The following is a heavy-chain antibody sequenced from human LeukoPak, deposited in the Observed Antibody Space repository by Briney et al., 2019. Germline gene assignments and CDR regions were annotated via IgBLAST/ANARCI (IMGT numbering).Heavy chain of an antibody. CDR2: IRYDGSDI. D-gene: IGHD3-22*01. CDR1: GFSFSSHG. Sequence: PGGSLRLSCAASGFSFSSHGMYWVRQAPGKGLEWVTFIRYDGSDIYYVDSVKGRFTISRDNSKNTLYLQMNSLGAEDTAVYYCVTNRSGYFFDWGQGTLVTVSS. V-gene: IGHV3-30*02. J-gene: IGHJ4*02. CDR3: VTNRSGYFFD.